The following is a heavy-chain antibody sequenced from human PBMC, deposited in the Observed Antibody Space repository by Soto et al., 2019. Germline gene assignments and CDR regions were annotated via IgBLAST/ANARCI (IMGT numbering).Heavy chain of an antibody. CDR1: GGTFSSYA. CDR3: AGNDYVWGSYRYHYYYYGMDV. CDR2: IIPIFGTA. V-gene: IGHV1-69*01. J-gene: IGHJ6*02. D-gene: IGHD3-16*02. Sequence: QVQLVQSGAEVKKPGSSVKVSCKASGGTFSSYAISWVRQAPGQGLEWMGGIIPIFGTANYAQKFQGRVTIPADESTSAAYMQLSSLRSEDGAVYCCAGNDYVWGSYRYHYYYYGMDVWGQGTTVTVSS.